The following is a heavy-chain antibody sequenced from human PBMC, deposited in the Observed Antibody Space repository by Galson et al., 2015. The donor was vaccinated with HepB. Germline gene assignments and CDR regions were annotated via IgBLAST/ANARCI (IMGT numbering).Heavy chain of an antibody. CDR2: ISAYNGNT. Sequence: SVKVSCKASGYTFTSYGISWVRQAPGQGLEWMGWISAYNGNTNYAQKLQGRVTMTTDTSTSTAYMELRSLRSDDTAVYYCARALLFEEILLNWFDPWGQGTLVTVSS. D-gene: IGHD3-16*01. V-gene: IGHV1-18*01. J-gene: IGHJ5*02. CDR3: ARALLFEEILLNWFDP. CDR1: GYTFTSYG.